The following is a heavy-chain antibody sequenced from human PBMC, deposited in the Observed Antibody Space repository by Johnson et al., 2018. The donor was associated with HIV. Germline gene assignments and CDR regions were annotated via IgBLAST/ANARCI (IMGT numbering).Heavy chain of an antibody. V-gene: IGHV3-9*01. CDR2: ISWNSGSI. Sequence: VQLVESGGGVVQPGGSLRLSCAASGFTFSSYGMHWVRQAPGKGLEWVSGISWNSGSIGYADSVKGRFTISRDNAKNSLYLQRNSLRAEDTALYYCAKDILVGAMGGACDIWGQGTMVTVSS. J-gene: IGHJ3*02. CDR3: AKDILVGAMGGACDI. D-gene: IGHD1-26*01. CDR1: GFTFSSYG.